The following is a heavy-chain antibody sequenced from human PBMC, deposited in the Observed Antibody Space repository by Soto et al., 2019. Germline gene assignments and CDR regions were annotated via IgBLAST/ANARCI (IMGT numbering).Heavy chain of an antibody. V-gene: IGHV4-30-2*01. J-gene: IGHJ4*02. Sequence: SDTLSLTCTVSGVSISSGGYSWILIRQPPGKGLEWIGYIYHSGSTYYNPSLKSRVTISVDRSKNQFSLKLSSVTAADTAVYYCARGEWQVDGQLDYWGQGTLVTVSS. CDR2: IYHSGST. D-gene: IGHD6-19*01. CDR3: ARGEWQVDGQLDY. CDR1: GVSISSGGYS.